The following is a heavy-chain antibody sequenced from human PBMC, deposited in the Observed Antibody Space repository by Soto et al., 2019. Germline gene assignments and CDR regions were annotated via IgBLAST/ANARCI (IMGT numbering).Heavy chain of an antibody. Sequence: SVKVSCKASVGTFSSYAISWVRQAPGQGLEWMGGIIPIFGTANYAQKFQGRVTITADESTSTAYMELSSLRSEDTAVYYCARFRMKDSSGYFAFDIWGQGTMVTVSS. CDR1: VGTFSSYA. CDR2: IIPIFGTA. J-gene: IGHJ3*02. V-gene: IGHV1-69*13. CDR3: ARFRMKDSSGYFAFDI. D-gene: IGHD3-22*01.